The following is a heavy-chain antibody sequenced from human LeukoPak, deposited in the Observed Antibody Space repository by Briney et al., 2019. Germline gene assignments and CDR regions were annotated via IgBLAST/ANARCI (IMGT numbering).Heavy chain of an antibody. CDR2: INPNSGGT. V-gene: IGHV1-2*04. D-gene: IGHD5-18*01. Sequence: GASVKDSCKASGYTFTGYYMHWVRQAPGQGLEWMGWINPNSGGTNYAQKFQGWVTMTRDTSISTAYMELSRLRSDDTAVYYCAREAEVYSYGYDYWGQGTLVTVSS. CDR1: GYTFTGYY. CDR3: AREAEVYSYGYDY. J-gene: IGHJ4*02.